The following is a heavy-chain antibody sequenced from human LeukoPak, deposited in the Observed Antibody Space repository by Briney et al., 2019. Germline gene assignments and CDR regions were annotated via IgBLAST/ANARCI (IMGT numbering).Heavy chain of an antibody. D-gene: IGHD3-16*01. V-gene: IGHV3-11*01. J-gene: IGHJ1*01. CDR2: ISSSGSTI. Sequence: AGGSLRLSCAASGFTFSDYYMSWIRQAPGKGLEWVSYISSSGSTIYYADSVKGRFTISRDNAKNSLYLQMNSLRAEDTAVYYCARLMGSAGSPYFQHWGQGTLVTVSS. CDR3: ARLMGSAGSPYFQH. CDR1: GFTFSDYY.